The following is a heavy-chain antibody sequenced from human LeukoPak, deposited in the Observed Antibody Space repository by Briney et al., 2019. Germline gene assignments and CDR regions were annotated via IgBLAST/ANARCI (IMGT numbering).Heavy chain of an antibody. CDR3: ARAALNRDWFDP. V-gene: IGHV4-34*01. J-gene: IGHJ5*02. Sequence: SETLSLTCAVYGGSFSGYYWSWIRQPPGKGLEWIGEINHSGSTNYNPSLKSRVTISVDTSKNQFSLKLSSVTAADTAVYYCARAALNRDWFDPWGQGTLVTVSS. CDR1: GGSFSGYY. D-gene: IGHD3-10*01. CDR2: INHSGST.